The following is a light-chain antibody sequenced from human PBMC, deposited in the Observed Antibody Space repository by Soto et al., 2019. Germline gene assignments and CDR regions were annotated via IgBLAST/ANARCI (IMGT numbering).Light chain of an antibody. CDR2: AAS. CDR1: DGISRW. CDR3: HQADSSPLT. J-gene: IGKJ4*02. V-gene: IGKV1-12*01. Sequence: DIQMTQSPSSVSASVGDRVTITCRASDGISRWLAWYQQKPGKATKPLIYAASSLHSGGPSRFSGSGSGTEFTLPISSLQPDDFATYYYHQADSSPLTFGRGTKVEIK.